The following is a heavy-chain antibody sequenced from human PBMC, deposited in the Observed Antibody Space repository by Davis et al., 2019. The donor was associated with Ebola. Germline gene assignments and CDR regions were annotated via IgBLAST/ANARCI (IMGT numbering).Heavy chain of an antibody. CDR1: GFTFSSYS. CDR2: ISSSSSTI. Sequence: GGSLRLSCAASGFTFSSYSMNWVRQAPGKGLEWVSYISSSSSTIYYADSVKGRFTLSRDNAKNSLYLQMNSLRDEDTAVYYCARDGVLWFGELLYYYYGMDVWGQGTTVTVSS. J-gene: IGHJ6*02. CDR3: ARDGVLWFGELLYYYYGMDV. D-gene: IGHD3-10*01. V-gene: IGHV3-48*02.